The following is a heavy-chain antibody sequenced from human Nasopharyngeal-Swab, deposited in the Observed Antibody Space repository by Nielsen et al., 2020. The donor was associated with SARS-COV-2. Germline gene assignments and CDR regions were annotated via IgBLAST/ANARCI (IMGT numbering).Heavy chain of an antibody. CDR1: GFTFSSYS. J-gene: IGHJ6*02. CDR3: ARASGYDSGYYYGMDV. D-gene: IGHD5-12*01. V-gene: IGHV3-21*01. CDR2: ISSSSSYI. Sequence: GGSLRLSCAASGFTFSSYSMNWVRQAPGKGLEWVSSISSSSSYIYYADSVKGRFTISRDNAKNSLYLQMNSLRAEDTAVYYCARASGYDSGYYYGMDVWGQGTTVTVSS.